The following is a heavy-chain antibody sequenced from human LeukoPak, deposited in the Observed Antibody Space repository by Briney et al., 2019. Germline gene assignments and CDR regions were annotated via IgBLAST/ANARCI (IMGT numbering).Heavy chain of an antibody. V-gene: IGHV4-59*01. CDR3: AREGGYDVDTFFFDF. J-gene: IGHJ4*02. CDR2: IYYSGST. Sequence: SETLSLTCTVSGGSISSYYWSWIRQPPGKGLECIGYIYYSGSTNYNPSLKSRVTISVDTSKNQFSLKLSSVTAADTAVYYCAREGGYDVDTFFFDFWGQGTLVTVSS. CDR1: GGSISSYY. D-gene: IGHD5-18*01.